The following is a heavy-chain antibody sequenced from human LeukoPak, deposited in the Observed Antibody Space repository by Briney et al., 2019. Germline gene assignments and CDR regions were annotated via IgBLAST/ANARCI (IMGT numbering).Heavy chain of an antibody. V-gene: IGHV3-30*04. CDR1: GFTFSDYA. CDR2: ISYEGTNK. CDR3: ARDDY. Sequence: GGPLRLFCAASGFTFSDYAMLWLRQAPGKGLEWVAIISYEGTNKYYGDSVKGRFTISRDNSKNALYLQMNILSTEGTAVYYCARDDYWGRGRLATVSS. J-gene: IGHJ4*02.